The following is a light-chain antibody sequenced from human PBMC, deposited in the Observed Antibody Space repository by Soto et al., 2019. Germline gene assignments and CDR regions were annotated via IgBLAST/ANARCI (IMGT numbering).Light chain of an antibody. Sequence: QSALTQPASVSGSPGQSITISCTGTSSDVGGYNFVSWYQQHPGKAPKLMIYDVTNRPSGVSNRFSGSKSGNTASLTISGXXXXXXXXXYCLSYSSSTSPYVLGTATKLTVL. CDR2: DVT. V-gene: IGLV2-14*01. CDR3: LSYSSSTSPYV. J-gene: IGLJ1*01. CDR1: SSDVGGYNF.